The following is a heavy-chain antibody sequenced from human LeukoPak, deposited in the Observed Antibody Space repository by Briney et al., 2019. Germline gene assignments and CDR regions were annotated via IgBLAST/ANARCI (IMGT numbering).Heavy chain of an antibody. J-gene: IGHJ3*02. V-gene: IGHV1-2*02. CDR3: ARPLIAVAADDAFDI. CDR2: INPNSGGT. CDR1: GYTFTGYY. D-gene: IGHD6-19*01. Sequence: ASVKVSCKASGYTFTGYYLHWVRQAPGQGLEWVGWINPNSGGTNYAQKFQGRVTMTRDTSISTAYMELSRLRSDDTAVYYCARPLIAVAADDAFDIWGQGTMVTVSS.